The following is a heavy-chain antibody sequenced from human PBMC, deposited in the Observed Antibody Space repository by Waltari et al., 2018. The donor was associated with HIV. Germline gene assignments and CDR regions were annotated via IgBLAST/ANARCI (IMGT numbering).Heavy chain of an antibody. CDR2: IVPFFGAA. J-gene: IGHJ4*02. V-gene: IGHV1-69*13. CDR1: GGTFRSFA. Sequence: QVQLVQSGAEVKKPGSSVKVSCEASGGTFRSFAITWVRQAPGQGLEWVGGIVPFFGAANFAPEFQGRVTISADESKTTAYMELNSLTSDDTAVYYCARGPGDDYMAHFDLWGQGTLVTVSS. CDR3: ARGPGDDYMAHFDL. D-gene: IGHD4-4*01.